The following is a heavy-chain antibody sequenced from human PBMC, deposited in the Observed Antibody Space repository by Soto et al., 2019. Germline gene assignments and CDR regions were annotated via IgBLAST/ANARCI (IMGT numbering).Heavy chain of an antibody. Sequence: SVKDSCKASGGTFSSYAISWVRQAPVQGLEWMGGIIPIFGTANYAQKFQGRVTITADKSTSTAYMELSSLRSEDTAVYYCASSTVVTRDYYYYGMDVWGQGTTVTVS. V-gene: IGHV1-69*06. CDR3: ASSTVVTRDYYYYGMDV. D-gene: IGHD2-21*02. CDR2: IIPIFGTA. CDR1: GGTFSSYA. J-gene: IGHJ6*02.